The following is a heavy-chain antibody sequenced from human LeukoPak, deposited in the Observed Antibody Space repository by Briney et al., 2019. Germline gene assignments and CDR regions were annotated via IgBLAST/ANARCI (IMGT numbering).Heavy chain of an antibody. CDR1: GFTFSDHD. CDR3: ARDSAKAPFDF. V-gene: IGHV3-11*01. CDR2: ISVSGVTI. D-gene: IGHD3-10*01. J-gene: IGHJ4*02. Sequence: PGGSLRLSCAASGFTFSDHDMTWCRQAPGKGLEWVSSISVSGVTIYYADSVRGRFTISRDNAENSLYLQMNSLRVDDTAVYYCARDSAKAPFDFWGQGTLATVSS.